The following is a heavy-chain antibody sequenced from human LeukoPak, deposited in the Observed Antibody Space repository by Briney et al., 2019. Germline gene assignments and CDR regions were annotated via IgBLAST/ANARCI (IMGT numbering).Heavy chain of an antibody. V-gene: IGHV4-34*01. Sequence: SETLSLTCAVYGGSFSGYYWSWIRQPPGKGLEWIGEINHSGSTNYNPSLKSRVTISVDTSKNQFSLKLSSVTAADTAAYYCARARVVPAAMYYWGQGTLVTVSS. CDR1: GGSFSGYY. CDR2: INHSGST. J-gene: IGHJ4*02. CDR3: ARARVVPAAMYY. D-gene: IGHD2-2*01.